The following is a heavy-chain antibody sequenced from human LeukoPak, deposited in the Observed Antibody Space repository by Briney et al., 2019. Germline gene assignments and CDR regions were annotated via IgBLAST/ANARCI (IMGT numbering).Heavy chain of an antibody. CDR3: TSGLWGGFDY. Sequence: GRSLRLSCAASGLTFRNAWMSWVRQAPGKGLEWVGYIKSKTDGGTTDYAAPLKGRFTISRDDSKNTLYLLTNSLRTEDTAVYYCTSGLWGGFDYWGQGTLVTVSS. V-gene: IGHV3-15*01. J-gene: IGHJ4*02. CDR1: GLTFRNAW. D-gene: IGHD3-16*01. CDR2: IKSKTDGGTT.